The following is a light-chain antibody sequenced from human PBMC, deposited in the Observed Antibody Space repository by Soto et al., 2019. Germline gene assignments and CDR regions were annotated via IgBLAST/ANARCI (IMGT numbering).Light chain of an antibody. Sequence: DIQMTQSPSSVSASVGDRVTITCRASQNIGSWLAWYQQKPGKAPKVLIYGAYRLQSGVPSRFSGSESGTDFTLTISSLQPEDFATYYCQQANTFPYTFGQGTKLEIK. CDR3: QQANTFPYT. V-gene: IGKV1-12*01. J-gene: IGKJ2*01. CDR2: GAY. CDR1: QNIGSW.